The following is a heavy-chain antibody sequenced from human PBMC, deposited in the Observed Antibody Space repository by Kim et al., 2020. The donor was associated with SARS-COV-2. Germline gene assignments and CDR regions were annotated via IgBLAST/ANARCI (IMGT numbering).Heavy chain of an antibody. J-gene: IGHJ4*02. CDR2: SRNKARGYTP. D-gene: IGHD1-26*01. CDR1: GFAFSDNY. Sequence: GGSLRLSCAASGFAFSDNYTDWVRQAPGKGLEWVGRSRNKARGYTPQYAASVKGRFVISRDDSENSMYLQMTSLKTEDTAVYYCTGDLVGPTGMAYWGQG. V-gene: IGHV3-72*01. CDR3: TGDLVGPTGMAY.